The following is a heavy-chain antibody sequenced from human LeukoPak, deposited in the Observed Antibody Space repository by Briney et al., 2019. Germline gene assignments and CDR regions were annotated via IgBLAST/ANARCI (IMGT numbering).Heavy chain of an antibody. CDR1: GGSISSGSYY. CDR3: ARRESYSFDY. J-gene: IGHJ4*02. D-gene: IGHD1-26*01. Sequence: TSETLSLTCTVSGGSISSGSYYWSWIRQPAGKGLEWIGRIYTSGSTNYNPSLKSRVTISVDTSKNQFSLKLSSVTAADTAVYYCARRESYSFDYWGQGTLVTVSS. CDR2: IYTSGST. V-gene: IGHV4-61*02.